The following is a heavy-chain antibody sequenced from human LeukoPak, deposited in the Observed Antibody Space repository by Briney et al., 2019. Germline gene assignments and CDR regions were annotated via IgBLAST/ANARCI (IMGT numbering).Heavy chain of an antibody. CDR2: ISGGGGST. D-gene: IGHD1-14*01. V-gene: IGHV3-23*01. CDR1: GFTFSDAY. J-gene: IGHJ5*02. Sequence: GGSLRLSCAASGFTFSDAYMHWVRQAPGKGLEWVSGISGGGGSTYYADSVKGRFTISRDNSKNTLYLQMDSLRAEDTALYYCAKGSGINHYHWIDPWGQGTLVTVSS. CDR3: AKGSGINHYHWIDP.